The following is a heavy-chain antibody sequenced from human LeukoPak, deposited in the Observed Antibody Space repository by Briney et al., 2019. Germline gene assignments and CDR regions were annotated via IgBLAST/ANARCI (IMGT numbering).Heavy chain of an antibody. Sequence: GRSLRLSCAASGFTFRSYGMHWVRQAPGKGLEWVAVIWYDGSNKYYADSVKGRFTISRDNSKNTLYLQMNSLRAEDTAVYYCARDKVVPAAIDYYYGMDVWGKGTTVTVSS. D-gene: IGHD2-2*02. CDR3: ARDKVVPAAIDYYYGMDV. CDR2: IWYDGSNK. J-gene: IGHJ6*04. V-gene: IGHV3-33*01. CDR1: GFTFRSYG.